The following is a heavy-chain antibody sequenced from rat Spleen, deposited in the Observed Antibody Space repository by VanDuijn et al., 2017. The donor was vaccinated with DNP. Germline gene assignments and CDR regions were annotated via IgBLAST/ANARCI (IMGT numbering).Heavy chain of an antibody. CDR2: VHSAGTT. V-gene: IGHV3-3*01. Sequence: EVQLQESGPGLVKPSQSLSLTCSVTGYSITSNYWGWIRKFPGNKLEWIGSVHSAGTTNYNPSLKSRISITRDTSKNQLFLQVNSVTTEETATYYCARHYYSGDAMDAWGQGTSVTVSS. CDR1: GYSITSNY. J-gene: IGHJ4*01. CDR3: ARHYYSGDAMDA. D-gene: IGHD1-1*01.